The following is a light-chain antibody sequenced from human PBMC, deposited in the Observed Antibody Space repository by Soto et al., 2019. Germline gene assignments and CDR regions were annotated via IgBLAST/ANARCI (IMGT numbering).Light chain of an antibody. V-gene: IGKV3-20*01. CDR2: GAS. Sequence: EIVLTQSPGTLSLSPGERATLSCRASQSVNTNYLAWYQQKSGQPPRLLIYGASSRATGIPDMFSGSGSGTDFTLTISRLEPEDFAAYFCQQYGSSPITFGQGTRLEIK. CDR1: QSVNTNY. CDR3: QQYGSSPIT. J-gene: IGKJ5*01.